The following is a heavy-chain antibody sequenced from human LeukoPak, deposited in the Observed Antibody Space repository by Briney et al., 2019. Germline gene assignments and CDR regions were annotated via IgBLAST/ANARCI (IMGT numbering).Heavy chain of an antibody. CDR2: INHSGST. CDR3: ARLKSRVCFDY. J-gene: IGHJ4*02. V-gene: IGHV4-34*01. D-gene: IGHD6-13*01. CDR1: GGSFSGYY. Sequence: PSETLSLTCAVYGGSFSGYYWSWIRQPPGKGLEWIGEINHSGSTNYNPSLKSRVTISVDTSKNQFSLKLSSVTAADTAVYYCARLKSRVCFDYWGQGTLVTVSS.